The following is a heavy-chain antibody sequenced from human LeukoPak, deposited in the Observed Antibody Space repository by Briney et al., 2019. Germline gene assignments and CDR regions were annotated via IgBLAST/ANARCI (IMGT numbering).Heavy chain of an antibody. CDR1: GGTFSSYA. Sequence: ASVKVSCKASGGTFSSYAISWVRQAPGQGLEWMGRIIPILGIASYAQKFQGRVTITADKSTSTAYMELSSLRSEDTAVYYCARSTLGYSSSLDQWGQGTLVTVSS. J-gene: IGHJ4*02. V-gene: IGHV1-69*04. CDR2: IIPILGIA. D-gene: IGHD6-6*01. CDR3: ARSTLGYSSSLDQ.